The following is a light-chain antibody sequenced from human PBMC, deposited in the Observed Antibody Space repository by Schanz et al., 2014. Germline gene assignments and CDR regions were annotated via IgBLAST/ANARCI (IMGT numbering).Light chain of an antibody. V-gene: IGKV3-15*01. J-gene: IGKJ1*01. CDR2: GAS. CDR1: QSVSSN. Sequence: EIVMTQSPATLSVSPGERATLSCRASQSVSSNLAWYQQKPGQPPRLVIYGASTRATGIPARFSGSGSGTEFTLTISSLQSEDFAVYYCQQYNNWLTTFGQGTRVEIK. CDR3: QQYNNWLTT.